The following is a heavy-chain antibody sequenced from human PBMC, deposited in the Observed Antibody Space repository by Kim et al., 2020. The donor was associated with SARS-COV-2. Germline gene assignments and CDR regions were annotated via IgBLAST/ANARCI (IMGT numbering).Heavy chain of an antibody. J-gene: IGHJ4*02. CDR1: GFTLNGYW. CDR3: TRGRGLDY. CDR2: INQDETEK. Sequence: GGSLRLSCAASGFTLNGYWMTWVRQAPGKELEWLANINQDETEKYYVDSVKGRFSISRDNAKNSLNLQMNRLRGEDTAVYYCTRGRGLDYWGQGTLVTVSS. V-gene: IGHV3-7*04.